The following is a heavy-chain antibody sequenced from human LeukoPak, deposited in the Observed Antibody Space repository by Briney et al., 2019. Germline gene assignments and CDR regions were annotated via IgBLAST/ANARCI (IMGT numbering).Heavy chain of an antibody. CDR2: ISSSSSYI. CDR1: GFTFSNYW. CDR3: ARDFRIAVAGTT. D-gene: IGHD6-19*01. J-gene: IGHJ5*02. V-gene: IGHV3-21*01. Sequence: GGSLRLSCAASGFTFSNYWMSWVRQAPGKGLEWVSSISSSSSYIYYADSVKGRFTISRDNAKNSLYLQMNSLRAEDTAVYYCARDFRIAVAGTTWGRGTLVTVSS.